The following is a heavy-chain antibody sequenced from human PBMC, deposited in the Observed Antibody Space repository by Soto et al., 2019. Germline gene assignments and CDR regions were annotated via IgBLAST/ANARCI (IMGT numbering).Heavy chain of an antibody. Sequence: PGGSLRLSCAASGFIFDDFAMHWVRQAPGKGLEWVSAISGSGGSTYYADSVKGRFTISRDNSKNTLYLQMNSLRAEDTAVYYCAKDNPSYCGSYRGAFDYWGQGTLVTVSS. D-gene: IGHD1-26*01. V-gene: IGHV3-23*01. CDR2: ISGSGGST. CDR3: AKDNPSYCGSYRGAFDY. CDR1: GFIFDDFA. J-gene: IGHJ4*02.